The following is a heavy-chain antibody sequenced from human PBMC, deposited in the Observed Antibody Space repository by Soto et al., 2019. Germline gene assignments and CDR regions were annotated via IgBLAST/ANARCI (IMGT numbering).Heavy chain of an antibody. J-gene: IGHJ5*02. D-gene: IGHD6-19*01. V-gene: IGHV4-61*01. Sequence: SETLSLTCAVSGASVNTRNYYWSWIRQPPGKGLEWIGYVSYSGTTNYNPSLKSRVTISLDKSKSQFSLRLISVTAADTDVYYCTREQSDDNYFDPWGQGTLVTVSS. CDR2: VSYSGTT. CDR3: TREQSDDNYFDP. CDR1: GASVNTRNYY.